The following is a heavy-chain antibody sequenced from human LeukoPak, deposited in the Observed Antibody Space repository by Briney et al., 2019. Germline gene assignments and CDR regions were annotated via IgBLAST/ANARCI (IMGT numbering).Heavy chain of an antibody. J-gene: IGHJ4*02. CDR3: ARDRPRSGYDSLYFDY. V-gene: IGHV3-53*01. Sequence: PGGSLRLSCAASGFTVSSNYMSWVRQAPGKGLEWVSVIYSGGSTYYADSVKGRFTISRDNSKSTLYLQMNSLRAEDTAVYYCARDRPRSGYDSLYFDYWGQGTLVTVSS. CDR2: IYSGGST. CDR1: GFTVSSNY. D-gene: IGHD5-12*01.